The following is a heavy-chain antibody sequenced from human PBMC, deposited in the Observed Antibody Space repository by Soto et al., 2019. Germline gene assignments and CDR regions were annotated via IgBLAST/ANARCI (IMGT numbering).Heavy chain of an antibody. CDR3: AHGSCTSADCYPNPYLDY. CDR2: IYWDGDE. CDR1: GFSLSTSAEG. J-gene: IGHJ4*02. Sequence: QITLKESGPTVVKPTQTLTLTCTFSGFSLSTSAEGVGWIRQPPGKALEWLALIYWDGDERYSPSLKSRLTITKDTSKNQVVLTMTNMDPADTATYSCAHGSCTSADCYPNPYLDYWGQGILVTVSS. D-gene: IGHD2-2*01. V-gene: IGHV2-5*02.